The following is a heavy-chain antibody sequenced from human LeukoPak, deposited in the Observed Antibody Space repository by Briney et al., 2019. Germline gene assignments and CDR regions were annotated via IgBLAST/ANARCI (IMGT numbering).Heavy chain of an antibody. CDR1: GDSISSYY. D-gene: IGHD3-16*01. V-gene: IGHV4-59*08. CDR3: ARLSGDDYVLH. Sequence: PSETLSLTCTVSGDSISSYYWSWIRQSPGKGLEWIGYIFYSGNTNYNPSLKSRVTISVDTSKNQFSLKLSSVTAADTAVYYCARLSGDDYVLHWGQGTLVTVSS. J-gene: IGHJ4*02. CDR2: IFYSGNT.